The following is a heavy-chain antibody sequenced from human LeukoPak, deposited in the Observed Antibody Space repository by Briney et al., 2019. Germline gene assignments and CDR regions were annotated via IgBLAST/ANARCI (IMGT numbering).Heavy chain of an antibody. CDR1: GFTFSDYY. D-gene: IGHD1-26*01. V-gene: IGHV3-11*05. Sequence: GGSLRLSCAASGFTFSDYYMSWIRQAPGKGLEWVSYISKSGTNTKYAGSVKGRFTISRDNAKNSLYLQMNSLRAEDTAVYYCARVRQSGSPLDYWGQGTLVTVSS. CDR3: ARVRQSGSPLDY. J-gene: IGHJ4*02. CDR2: ISKSGTNT.